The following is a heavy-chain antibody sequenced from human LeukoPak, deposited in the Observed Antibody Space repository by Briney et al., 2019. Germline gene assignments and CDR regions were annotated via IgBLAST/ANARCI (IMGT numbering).Heavy chain of an antibody. D-gene: IGHD3-10*01. J-gene: IGHJ4*02. Sequence: PGRSLRLSCAASGFTFSSYGMHWVRQAPGKGLEWVAVISYDGSNKYYADSVKGRFTISRDNSKNTLHLQMNSLRAEDTAVYYCARDDNYYGSGSYYNRFDYWGQGTLVTVSS. CDR1: GFTFSSYG. CDR3: ARDDNYYGSGSYYNRFDY. CDR2: ISYDGSNK. V-gene: IGHV3-30*03.